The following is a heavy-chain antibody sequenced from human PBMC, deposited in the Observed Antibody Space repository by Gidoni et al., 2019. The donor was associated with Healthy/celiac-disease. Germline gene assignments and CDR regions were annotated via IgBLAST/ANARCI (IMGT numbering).Heavy chain of an antibody. CDR3: AKDAPLWCGGDCYSWDDY. V-gene: IGHV3-23*01. J-gene: IGHJ4*02. CDR2: ISGSGGST. CDR1: GFTFSSYA. Sequence: EVQLLESGGGLVQPGGSLRLSWAASGFTFSSYAMSWVRQAPGKGLEWVSAISGSGGSTYYADSVKGRFTISRDNSKNTLYLQMNSLRAEDTAVYYCAKDAPLWCGGDCYSWDDYWGQGTLVTVSS. D-gene: IGHD2-21*02.